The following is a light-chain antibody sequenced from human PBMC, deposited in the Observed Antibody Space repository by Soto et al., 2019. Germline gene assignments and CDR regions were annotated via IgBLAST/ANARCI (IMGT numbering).Light chain of an antibody. CDR3: CSYTSSSTTYV. CDR2: EVN. J-gene: IGLJ1*01. Sequence: QSALTQPASVSGSPGQSITISCTGTSSNVGSYKLVSWYQQHPGKAPKLMIFEVNKRPSGVSNRFSGSKSGNTASLTISGLKVEDEADYYCCSYTSSSTTYVFGTGTKLTVL. CDR1: SSNVGSYKL. V-gene: IGLV2-14*02.